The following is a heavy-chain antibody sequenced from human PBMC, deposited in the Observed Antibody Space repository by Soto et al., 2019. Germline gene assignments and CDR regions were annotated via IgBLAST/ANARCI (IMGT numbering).Heavy chain of an antibody. V-gene: IGHV1-2*02. J-gene: IGHJ1*01. CDR3: ARDWVVPTMX. D-gene: IGHD5-12*01. CDR1: GSPFSGYY. Sequence: ASVKVSCKASGSPFSGYYINWVRQAPGHRFEWMGFVDSKGGGTKYAQKFQGRVSMTRDTSLNTAYLELSSLTSDDTAVYFCARDWVVPTMXWGQGTLVTV. CDR2: VDSKGGGT.